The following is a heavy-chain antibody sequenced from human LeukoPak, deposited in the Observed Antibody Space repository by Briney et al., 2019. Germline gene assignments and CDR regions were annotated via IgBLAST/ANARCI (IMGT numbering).Heavy chain of an antibody. CDR3: ARVTYGSGTYGAFDY. CDR1: EFTFSSYG. CDR2: IRYDGTNE. Sequence: GGSLRLSSAASEFTFSSYGMHWVRQAPGKGLEWVAFIRYDGTNEYYADSVKGRFTISRDNSKNTLYLQMNSLRAEDTAVYYCARVTYGSGTYGAFDYWGQGTLVTVSS. V-gene: IGHV3-30*02. J-gene: IGHJ4*02. D-gene: IGHD3-10*01.